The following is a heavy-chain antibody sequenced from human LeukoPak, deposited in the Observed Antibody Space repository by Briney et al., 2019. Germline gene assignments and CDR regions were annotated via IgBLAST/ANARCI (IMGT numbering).Heavy chain of an antibody. J-gene: IGHJ4*02. CDR1: GFTFSSYA. D-gene: IGHD3-22*01. V-gene: IGHV3-30*04. Sequence: PGGSLRLSCAASGFTFSSYAMHWVRQAPGKGLEWVAVISYDGSNKYYADSVKGRFTISRDNSKNTLYLQMNSLRAEDTAVYYCARSSGHSFFDYWGQGTLVTVSS. CDR2: ISYDGSNK. CDR3: ARSSGHSFFDY.